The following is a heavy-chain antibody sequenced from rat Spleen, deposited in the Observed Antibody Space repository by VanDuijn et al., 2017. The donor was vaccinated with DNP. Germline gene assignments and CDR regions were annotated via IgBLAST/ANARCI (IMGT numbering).Heavy chain of an antibody. Sequence: QVQLRESGPGLVQPSQTLSLTCTVSGFSLPSYSLHWVRQPPGKGLEWMGVIWNTGGTRYNSALRSRLTITKDTSKSQVFLKMHSLQIEDTATYYCAGSPESSYIYLPWAYWGQGTLVTVSS. V-gene: IGHV2-41*01. J-gene: IGHJ3*01. CDR2: IWNTGGT. CDR3: AGSPESSYIYLPWAY. D-gene: IGHD1-2*01. CDR1: GFSLPSYS.